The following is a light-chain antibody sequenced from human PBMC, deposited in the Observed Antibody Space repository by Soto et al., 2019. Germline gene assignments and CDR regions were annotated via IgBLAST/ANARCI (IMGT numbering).Light chain of an antibody. Sequence: QSVLTQPASVSGSPGQSITISCTGTNSDVGSYNLVSWYQQHPGKAPKLMIYEVNKRPSGVSNRFSGSKSGNTASLTISGLQAEDEADYYCCSYAGYVFGTGTKLTVL. V-gene: IGLV2-23*02. J-gene: IGLJ1*01. CDR2: EVN. CDR3: CSYAGYV. CDR1: NSDVGSYNL.